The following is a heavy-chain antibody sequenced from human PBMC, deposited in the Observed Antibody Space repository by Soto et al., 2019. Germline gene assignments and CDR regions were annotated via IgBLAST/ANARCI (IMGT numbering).Heavy chain of an antibody. V-gene: IGHV3-21*01. CDR2: ISSSSSYI. J-gene: IGHJ6*02. CDR3: ARGSVAGSYYYYGMDV. Sequence: GGSLSLSCAASGFTFSSYSMNWVRQAPGKGLEWVSSISSSSSYISYADSVKGRFTISRDNAKNSLYLQMNSLRAEDTAVYYCARGSVAGSYYYYGMDVWGQGTTVTVSS. D-gene: IGHD6-19*01. CDR1: GFTFSSYS.